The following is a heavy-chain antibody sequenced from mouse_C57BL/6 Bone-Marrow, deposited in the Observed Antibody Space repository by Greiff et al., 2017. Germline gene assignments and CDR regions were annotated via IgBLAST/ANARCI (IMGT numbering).Heavy chain of an antibody. D-gene: IGHD1-1*01. CDR2: INYDGSST. V-gene: IGHV5-16*01. Sequence: EVMLVESEGGLVQPGSSMKLSCTASGFTFSDYYMAWVRQVPEKGLEWVANINYDGSSTYYLDSLKSRFIISRDNAKNILYLQMSSLKSEDTATYYGAREGSSLYAMDYWGQGTSVTVSS. CDR3: AREGSSLYAMDY. J-gene: IGHJ4*01. CDR1: GFTFSDYY.